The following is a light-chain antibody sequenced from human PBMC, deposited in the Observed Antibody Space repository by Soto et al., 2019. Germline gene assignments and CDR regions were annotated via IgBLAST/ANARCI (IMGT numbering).Light chain of an antibody. J-gene: IGKJ4*01. CDR3: QQYVNLPLT. V-gene: IGKV1-33*01. CDR2: EAS. Sequence: DIQMTKSPSSLSASVGDRVTITCQASQDITNYLNWYKQKPGKAPKLLIYEASSLETGVPSRFSGGGSGAHFTFTISSLQPEDFETYYCQQYVNLPLTFGGGTKVEAK. CDR1: QDITNY.